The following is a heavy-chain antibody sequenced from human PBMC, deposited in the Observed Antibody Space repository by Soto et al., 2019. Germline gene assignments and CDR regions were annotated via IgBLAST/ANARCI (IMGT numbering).Heavy chain of an antibody. J-gene: IGHJ6*02. CDR1: GGTLSNYA. V-gene: IGHV1-69*01. CDR3: ATHHVVGHSYYGMDI. D-gene: IGHD3-22*01. CDR2: IIPIFASA. Sequence: QVQLVQSGAEVKKPGSSVKVSCKASGGTLSNYAISWVRQAPGQGLEWMGVIIPIFASANYAQRFQGRLMITADESTSTAYMELSSLRSEDTAVYYGATHHVVGHSYYGMDIWGQGTTVTVSS.